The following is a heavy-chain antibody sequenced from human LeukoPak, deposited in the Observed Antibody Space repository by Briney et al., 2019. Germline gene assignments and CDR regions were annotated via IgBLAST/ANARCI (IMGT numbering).Heavy chain of an antibody. CDR3: ARGRTGEIDY. CDR1: GGSFSDYY. J-gene: IGHJ4*02. V-gene: IGHV4-34*01. CDR2: INHSGST. D-gene: IGHD1-14*01. Sequence: SETLSLTCAVYGGSFSDYYWTWLRQPPGKGLEWIGEINHSGSTNYSPSLKSRVTISIGTSKNQFSLKLNSVTAADTAVYYCARGRTGEIDYWGQGTLVTVSS.